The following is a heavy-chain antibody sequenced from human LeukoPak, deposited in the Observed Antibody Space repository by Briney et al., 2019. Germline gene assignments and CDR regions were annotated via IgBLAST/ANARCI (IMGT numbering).Heavy chain of an antibody. V-gene: IGHV4-34*01. Sequence: ASETLSLTCAVYGGLFSGYYWSWIRQPPGKGLEWIGEINHSGSTKYNPSLKSRVSISVDTSKNLFSLKLSSATAADTNVYYCTRELGYCTNGVCYGGSFEYWGQGTLVTVSS. CDR2: INHSGST. CDR3: TRELGYCTNGVCYGGSFEY. J-gene: IGHJ4*02. CDR1: GGLFSGYY. D-gene: IGHD2-8*01.